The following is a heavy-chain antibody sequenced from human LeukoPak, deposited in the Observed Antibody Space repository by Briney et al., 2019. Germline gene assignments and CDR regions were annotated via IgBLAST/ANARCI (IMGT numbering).Heavy chain of an antibody. D-gene: IGHD4-11*01. CDR3: ARSAATVTTERGLYY. Sequence: GSLRLSCAASGFTFSSYGMHWVRQPPGKGLEWIGEINHSGSTNYNPSLKSRVTISVDTSKNQFSLKLSSVTAADTAVYYCARSAATVTTERGLYYWGQGTLVTVSS. CDR1: GFTFSSYG. J-gene: IGHJ4*02. V-gene: IGHV4-34*01. CDR2: INHSGST.